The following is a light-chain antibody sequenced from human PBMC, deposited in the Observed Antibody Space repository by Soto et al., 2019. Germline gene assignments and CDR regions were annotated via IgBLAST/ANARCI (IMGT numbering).Light chain of an antibody. CDR1: QTVPSY. V-gene: IGKV3-11*01. J-gene: IGKJ2*01. CDR3: QQRSTWPRNT. CDR2: DIS. Sequence: EVVLTQSPATLSLSPGARATLSCRASQTVPSYLAWYQQKPGQPPRLLIYDISNRATGIPARFSGSGSGTDFTLTISSLEPEDSATYYCQQRSTWPRNTFGQGTKLEI.